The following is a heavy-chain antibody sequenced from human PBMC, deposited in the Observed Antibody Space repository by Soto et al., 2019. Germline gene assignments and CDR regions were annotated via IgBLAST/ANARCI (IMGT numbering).Heavy chain of an antibody. CDR3: VRDSAWAFDF. V-gene: IGHV3-48*02. CDR2: MSTTNAI. D-gene: IGHD1-26*01. J-gene: IGHJ4*02. CDR1: GFTFTTYN. Sequence: PGGSLRLSCAASGFTFTTYNMNWVRQAPGKGLEWVSYMSTTNAIYYADSVRGRVTISRDNAKNLLDLQMNSLREEDTAVYYCVRDSAWAFDFWGQGTLVTVSS.